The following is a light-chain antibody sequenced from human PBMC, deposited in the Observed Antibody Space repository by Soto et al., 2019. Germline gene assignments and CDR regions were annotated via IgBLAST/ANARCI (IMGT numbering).Light chain of an antibody. V-gene: IGKV3-11*01. J-gene: IGKJ4*01. Sequence: EIVLTQSPATLSLSPGERATLSCRASQSISNSLGWYQQKPGQPPRLLIYDASNRATGIPARFSGSGSGTDFTLIIGSLEPEDFAVYYCQQRGSWPLTFGGGTKVEIK. CDR3: QQRGSWPLT. CDR2: DAS. CDR1: QSISNS.